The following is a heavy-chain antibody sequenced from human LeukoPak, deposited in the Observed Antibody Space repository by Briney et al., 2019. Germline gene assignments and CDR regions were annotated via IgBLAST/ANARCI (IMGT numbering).Heavy chain of an antibody. CDR1: AGTFSSYA. V-gene: IGHV1-69*05. D-gene: IGHD1-26*01. CDR3: AAPQEWELRYFQH. CDR2: IIPIFGTA. J-gene: IGHJ1*01. Sequence: ASVKVSCKAYAGTFSSYAISWERQAHGQGLEWMGGIIPIFGTANYAQKFQGRVTITTDESTSTAYMELSSLRSEDTAVYYCAAPQEWELRYFQHWGQGTLVTISS.